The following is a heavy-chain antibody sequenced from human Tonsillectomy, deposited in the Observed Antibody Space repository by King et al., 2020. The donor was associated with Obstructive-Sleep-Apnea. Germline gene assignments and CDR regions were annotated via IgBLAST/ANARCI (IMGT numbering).Heavy chain of an antibody. CDR2: IKQDGSEK. CDR3: ARDRGWSPWDY. Sequence: EWQLVQSGGGLVQPGGSLRLSCAASGFTFSSYWMNWVRQAPGKGLEWVANIKQDGSEKYYMDSVKGRFTISRDNAENSMYLQMNSLRAEDTAVYYCARDRGWSPWDYWGRGTLVTVSS. D-gene: IGHD6-19*01. V-gene: IGHV3-7*03. CDR1: GFTFSSYW. J-gene: IGHJ4*02.